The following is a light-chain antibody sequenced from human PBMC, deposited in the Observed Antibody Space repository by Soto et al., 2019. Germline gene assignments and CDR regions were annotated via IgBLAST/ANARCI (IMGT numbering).Light chain of an antibody. Sequence: EVVLTQSPGTLSLSPRERATLSCRASQSVSNNYLAWYQHKPGQAPRHLIYGASNRAPAIQDRFSGSGSGPDFTLTISRLEPEDFAVYYCQQYAASPRTFGQGTLVEVK. CDR2: GAS. CDR3: QQYAASPRT. CDR1: QSVSNNY. V-gene: IGKV3-20*01. J-gene: IGKJ1*01.